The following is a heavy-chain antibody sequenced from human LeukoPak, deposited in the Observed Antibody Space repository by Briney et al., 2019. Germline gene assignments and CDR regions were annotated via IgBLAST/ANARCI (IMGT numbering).Heavy chain of an antibody. J-gene: IGHJ4*02. CDR2: TSSSSSYI. CDR3: ARGYYDLLTGPDY. D-gene: IGHD3-9*01. CDR1: GFTFRSYS. Sequence: GGSLRLSCAASGFTFRSYSMNWVRQAPGNGLEWVSSTSSSSSYIYYADSVKGRFTISRDNAKNSLYLQMNSLRAEDTAVYYCARGYYDLLTGPDYWGQGTLVSVSS. V-gene: IGHV3-21*01.